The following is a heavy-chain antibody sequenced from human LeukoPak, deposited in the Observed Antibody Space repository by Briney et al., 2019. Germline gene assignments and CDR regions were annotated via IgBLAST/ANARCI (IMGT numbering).Heavy chain of an antibody. V-gene: IGHV3-21*01. D-gene: IGHD2-15*01. J-gene: IGHJ4*02. CDR1: GFTFSSYS. Sequence: GGSLRLSCAASGFTFSSYSMNWVRQAPGKGLEWVSSISSSSSYIYYVDLVKGRFTISRDNAKNSLYLQMNSLRAEDTAVYYCARDNRRGRYCSGGSCYDDYYFDYWGQGTLVTVSS. CDR2: ISSSSSYI. CDR3: ARDNRRGRYCSGGSCYDDYYFDY.